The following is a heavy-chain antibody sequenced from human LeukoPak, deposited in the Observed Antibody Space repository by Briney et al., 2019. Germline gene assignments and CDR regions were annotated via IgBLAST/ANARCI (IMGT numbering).Heavy chain of an antibody. CDR3: ARGIESYGDYGY. Sequence: PSATLSLTCTVAGGSISGSYWSWIRQPPGKGLEWIAYMYNSGSTNYNPSLKSRVTISIDTSKNQFSLKLSSLTAADTAIYYCARGIESYGDYGYWGQGILVTVSS. CDR2: MYNSGST. D-gene: IGHD4-17*01. J-gene: IGHJ4*02. V-gene: IGHV4-59*01. CDR1: GGSISGSY.